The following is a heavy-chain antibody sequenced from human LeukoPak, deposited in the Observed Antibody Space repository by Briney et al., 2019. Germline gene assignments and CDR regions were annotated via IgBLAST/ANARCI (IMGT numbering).Heavy chain of an antibody. CDR1: GLTFSSYS. CDR2: ISSSGSTI. D-gene: IGHD6-19*01. Sequence: GGSLRLSCAASGLTFSSYSMYWVRQAPGKGLEWVSYISSSGSTIYYADSVKGRFTISRDNAKNSLYLQMNSLRAEDTAVYYCIVLAVAGTFGFDYWGQGTLVTVSS. J-gene: IGHJ4*02. V-gene: IGHV3-48*01. CDR3: IVLAVAGTFGFDY.